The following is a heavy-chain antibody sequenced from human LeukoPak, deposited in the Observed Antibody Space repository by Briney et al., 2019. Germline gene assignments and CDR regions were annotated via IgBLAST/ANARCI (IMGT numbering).Heavy chain of an antibody. CDR2: INHSGST. CDR1: GGSFSGYY. D-gene: IGHD3-9*01. CDR3: VAKYYDILTGYYEGLDY. J-gene: IGHJ4*02. Sequence: SETLSLTCAVYGGSFSGYYWSWIRQPPGKGLEWIGKINHSGSTNYNPSLKSRVTISVDTSKNQFSLKLSSVTAADTAVYYCVAKYYDILTGYYEGLDYWGQGTLVTVSS. V-gene: IGHV4-34*01.